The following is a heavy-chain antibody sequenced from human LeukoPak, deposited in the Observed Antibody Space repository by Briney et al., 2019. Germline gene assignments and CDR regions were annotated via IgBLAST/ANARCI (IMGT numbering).Heavy chain of an antibody. CDR2: INQSGGT. Sequence: PAETLSLTCVVSVGSLSGYHWSGIRQPPAEGVESIGEINQSGGTHSHPSLKSRVTISIDTSKNQFSLRVSSVTAADTAVYYCARGVGKKWEFGGQGTLVTVSS. CDR3: ARGVGKKWEF. CDR1: VGSLSGYH. D-gene: IGHD1-26*01. J-gene: IGHJ4*02. V-gene: IGHV4-34*01.